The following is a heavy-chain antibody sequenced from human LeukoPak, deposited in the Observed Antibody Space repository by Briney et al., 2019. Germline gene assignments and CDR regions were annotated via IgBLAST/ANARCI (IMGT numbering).Heavy chain of an antibody. CDR3: ASSRGYSYGYRLFPFDY. V-gene: IGHV3-48*03. CDR2: ISSSGSTI. CDR1: GFTFSSYE. J-gene: IGHJ4*02. Sequence: PGGSLRLSCAASGFTFSSYEMNWVRQAPGKGLEWVSYISSSGSTIYYADSVKGRFTISRDNAKNSLYLQMNSLRAEDTAVYYCASSRGYSYGYRLFPFDYWGQGTLVTVSS. D-gene: IGHD5-18*01.